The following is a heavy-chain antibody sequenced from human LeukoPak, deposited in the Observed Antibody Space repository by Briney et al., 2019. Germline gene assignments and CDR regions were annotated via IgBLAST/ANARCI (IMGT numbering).Heavy chain of an antibody. J-gene: IGHJ4*02. CDR1: GFTFSSYA. V-gene: IGHV3-23*01. Sequence: GGSLRLSCAASGFTFSSYAMSWVRQAPGKGLEWVSAISGSGGSTYYADSVKGRFTISRDNSKSTLYLQMNSLRAEDTAVYYCARRDGYNNRGYWGQGTLVTVSS. D-gene: IGHD5-24*01. CDR3: ARRDGYNNRGY. CDR2: ISGSGGST.